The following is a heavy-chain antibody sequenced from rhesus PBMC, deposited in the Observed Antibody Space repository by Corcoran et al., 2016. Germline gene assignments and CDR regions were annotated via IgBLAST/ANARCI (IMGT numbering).Heavy chain of an antibody. V-gene: IGHV4-173*01. CDR2: FSGSAGST. CDR3: TRTLGGSFDY. Sequence: QLQLHESGPGLVKPSETLSLTCAVAGRSISRNYWSWLRPPPGKGFEWIGRFSGSAGSTDYNPSLKSRVTISTDTSKNQFSLNLRSVTAADTAIYYCTRTLGGSFDYWGQGVLVTVSS. J-gene: IGHJ4*01. CDR1: GRSISRNY. D-gene: IGHD5-42*01.